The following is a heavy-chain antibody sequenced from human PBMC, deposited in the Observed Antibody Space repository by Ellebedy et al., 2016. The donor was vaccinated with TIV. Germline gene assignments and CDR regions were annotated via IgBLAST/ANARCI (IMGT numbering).Heavy chain of an antibody. J-gene: IGHJ4*02. CDR2: MNSDGTIT. CDR3: VGDFGGGDDY. CDR1: GFTFSRYW. D-gene: IGHD2-21*02. V-gene: IGHV3-74*01. Sequence: GESLKISXAGSGFTFSRYWMHWARQAPGKGLVWVSRMNSDGTITTHADSVKGRFTISRDNAKNTLYLQMNSLRVEDTAVYYCVGDFGGGDDYWGQGTLVTVSS.